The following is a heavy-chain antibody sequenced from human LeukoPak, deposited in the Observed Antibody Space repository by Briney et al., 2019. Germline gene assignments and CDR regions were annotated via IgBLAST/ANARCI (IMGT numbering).Heavy chain of an antibody. CDR2: ISTSSSYI. D-gene: IGHD1-1*01. Sequence: GGSLRLSCAASGFTFSSYGMSWVRQAPGKGLEWVSFISTSSSYIYYADSEKGRFTISRDNSKNSLYLQMNSLRAEDTAVYYCARDQDWNDRGGLDYWGQGTLVIVSS. CDR1: GFTFSSYG. J-gene: IGHJ4*02. CDR3: ARDQDWNDRGGLDY. V-gene: IGHV3-21*01.